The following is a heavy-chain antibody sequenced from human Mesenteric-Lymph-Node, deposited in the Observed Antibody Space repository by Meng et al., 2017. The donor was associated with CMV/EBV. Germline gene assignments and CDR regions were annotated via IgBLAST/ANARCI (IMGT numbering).Heavy chain of an antibody. CDR3: ARGCSSYSCYTVVGYYGMDV. V-gene: IGHV3-53*01. J-gene: IGHJ6*02. D-gene: IGHD2-2*02. Sequence: GGSLRLSCAASGFTVSNTYMSWVRQAPGKGLEWVSVMYSGGYTYYVDSVKGRFTISRDNSKNTLYLQMDSLRAEDTAVYYCARGCSSYSCYTVVGYYGMDVWGQGTLVTVSS. CDR2: MYSGGYT. CDR1: GFTVSNTY.